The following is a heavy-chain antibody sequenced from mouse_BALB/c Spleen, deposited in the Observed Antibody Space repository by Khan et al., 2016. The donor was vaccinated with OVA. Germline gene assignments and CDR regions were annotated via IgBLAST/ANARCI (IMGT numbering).Heavy chain of an antibody. Sequence: EVELVESGGDLVKPGGSLKLSCAASGFTFSTYGMSWVRQTPDKRLEWVATISSAGTYTYYPDSVKGRFTISRDNAKNTLYLQMSSLRTEGTAMYYCARHWVGVMDYWGQGTSVTVSS. J-gene: IGHJ4*01. D-gene: IGHD1-1*01. CDR3: ARHWVGVMDY. CDR2: ISSAGTYT. CDR1: GFTFSTYG. V-gene: IGHV5-6*01.